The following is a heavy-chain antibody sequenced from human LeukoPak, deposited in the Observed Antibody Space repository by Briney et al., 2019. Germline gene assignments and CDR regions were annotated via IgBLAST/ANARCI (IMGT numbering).Heavy chain of an antibody. D-gene: IGHD3-10*01. V-gene: IGHV4-61*02. J-gene: IGHJ4*02. CDR2: IYTTGGT. CDR3: ARDGVVYGQVA. Sequence: SETLSLTCTVSGGSISVGSYYWSWIRQPAGKGLEWIGRIYTTGGTNNNPSRKSGVTKTGNSSKNQFSLKLSSVTAADTAVYYCARDGVVYGQVAWGQGTLVTVSS. CDR1: GGSISVGSYY.